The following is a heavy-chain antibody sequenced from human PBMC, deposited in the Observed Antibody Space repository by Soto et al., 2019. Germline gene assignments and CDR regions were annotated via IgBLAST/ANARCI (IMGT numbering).Heavy chain of an antibody. CDR1: GFTFSDYA. J-gene: IGHJ4*02. Sequence: VQLVESGGGVVQPGRSLRLSCAASGFTFSDYAMHWVRQAPGKGLEWVAVVSHDGRNTHYADSVKGGFTISRDSSKNTVSREMTSLRAEDTAGYYCAKGGRQWLVTSDFNYWGQGALVTVSS. CDR2: VSHDGRNT. V-gene: IGHV3-30*18. D-gene: IGHD6-19*01. CDR3: AKGGRQWLVTSDFNY.